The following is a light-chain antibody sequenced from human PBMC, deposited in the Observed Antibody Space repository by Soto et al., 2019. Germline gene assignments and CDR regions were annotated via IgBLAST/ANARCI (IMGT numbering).Light chain of an antibody. CDR1: ASSIGTNT. CDR2: GDN. J-gene: IGLJ2*01. Sequence: QSVLTQPPSASGTPGQRVTISCSGSASSIGTNTVNWYRQLPGTAPKLLIYGDNQRPSGVPDRFSGSTSGTSASLAISGLQSEDEAEYYCAAWDGSLNNVLFGGGTKLTVL. CDR3: AAWDGSLNNVL. V-gene: IGLV1-44*01.